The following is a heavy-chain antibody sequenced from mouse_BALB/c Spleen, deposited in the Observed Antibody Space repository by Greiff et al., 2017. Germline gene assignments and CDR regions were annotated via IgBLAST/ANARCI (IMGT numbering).Heavy chain of an antibody. CDR2: INPSNGGT. J-gene: IGHJ2*01. Sequence: QVQLQQPGAELVKPGASVKLSCKASGYTFTSYYMYWVKQRPGQGLEWIGGINPSNGGTNFNEKFKSKATLTVDKSSSTAYMQLSSLTSEDSAVYYCARSTMITTHYFDYWGQGTTLTVSS. CDR3: ARSTMITTHYFDY. V-gene: IGHV1S81*02. D-gene: IGHD2-4*01. CDR1: GYTFTSYY.